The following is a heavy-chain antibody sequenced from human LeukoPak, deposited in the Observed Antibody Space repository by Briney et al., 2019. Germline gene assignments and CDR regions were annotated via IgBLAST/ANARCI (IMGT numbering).Heavy chain of an antibody. CDR3: ARGGGIAVAGTFDY. D-gene: IGHD6-19*01. J-gene: IGHJ4*02. CDR2: IYYSGST. CDR1: GGSISSHY. Sequence: SETLSLTCTVSGGSISSHYWSWIRQPPGKGLEWIGYIYYSGSTNYNPSLKSRVTISVDTSKNQFSLKLSSVTAADTAVYYCARGGGIAVAGTFDYWGQGTLVTVSS. V-gene: IGHV4-59*11.